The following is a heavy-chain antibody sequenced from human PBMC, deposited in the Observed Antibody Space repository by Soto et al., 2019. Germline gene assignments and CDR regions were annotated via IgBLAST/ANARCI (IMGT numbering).Heavy chain of an antibody. D-gene: IGHD3-10*01. Sequence: QVQLVQSGAEVKKPGASVKVSCKASGYTFTSYDINWVRQAAGQGLEWMGWMNPNSGNTGYAQKFQGRVTMTRNTSISTAYMELSSLRSEDTAVYYCARAPTRGPLSFGELLGSYYYYYMDVWGKGTTVTVSS. V-gene: IGHV1-8*01. CDR1: GYTFTSYD. CDR2: MNPNSGNT. CDR3: ARAPTRGPLSFGELLGSYYYYYMDV. J-gene: IGHJ6*03.